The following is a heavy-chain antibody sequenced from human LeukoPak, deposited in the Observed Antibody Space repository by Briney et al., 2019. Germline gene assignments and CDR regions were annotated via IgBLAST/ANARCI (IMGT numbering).Heavy chain of an antibody. Sequence: SETLSLTCTVSGGSISSYYWSWIRQPPGKGLEWIGYIYYSGSTNYNPSLKSRVTISVDTSKNQFSLKLSSVTAADTAVYYCAKDDLYYYDSSGYGAFDIWGQGTMVTVSS. J-gene: IGHJ3*02. CDR3: AKDDLYYYDSSGYGAFDI. V-gene: IGHV4-59*12. D-gene: IGHD3-22*01. CDR2: IYYSGST. CDR1: GGSISSYY.